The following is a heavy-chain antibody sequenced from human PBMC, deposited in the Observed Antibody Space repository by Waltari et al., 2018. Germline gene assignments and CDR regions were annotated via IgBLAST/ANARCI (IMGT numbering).Heavy chain of an antibody. D-gene: IGHD2-2*02. J-gene: IGHJ4*02. Sequence: QVQLVQSGGEMKEPGASVKVSCKASGYTFTSRGINWVRQAPGQGLEWMGWVNTPNGSTNYAQNLQGRVTMTADTSTTTAYMELRSLKSDDTAIYYCARTCISAACYMIYWGQGTLVTVSA. CDR2: VNTPNGST. CDR1: GYTFTSRG. V-gene: IGHV1-18*01. CDR3: ARTCISAACYMIY.